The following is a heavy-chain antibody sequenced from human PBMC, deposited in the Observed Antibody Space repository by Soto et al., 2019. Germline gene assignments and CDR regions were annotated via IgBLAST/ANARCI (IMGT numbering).Heavy chain of an antibody. CDR1: GYTFTSYG. CDR2: ISAYNGNT. Sequence: ASVKVSCKASGYTFTSYGISWVRQAPGQGLEWMGWISAYNGNTNYAQKLQGRVTMTTDTSTSTAYMELRSLRSDDTAVYYCARNGEDGYNFDYYHYIMDVWGQGTTVTVSS. D-gene: IGHD5-12*01. J-gene: IGHJ6*02. CDR3: ARNGEDGYNFDYYHYIMDV. V-gene: IGHV1-18*01.